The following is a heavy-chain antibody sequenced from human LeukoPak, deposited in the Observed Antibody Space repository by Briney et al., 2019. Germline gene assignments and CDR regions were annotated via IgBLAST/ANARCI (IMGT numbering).Heavy chain of an antibody. Sequence: GGSLRLSCAASGFTFSSYAMSWVRQAPGKGLEWVSGINWNGGSTGYADSVKGRFTISRDNAKNSLYLQMNSLRAEDTALYHCARKEGIAAGWFDPWGQGTLVTVSS. CDR2: INWNGGST. J-gene: IGHJ5*02. CDR1: GFTFSSYA. CDR3: ARKEGIAAGWFDP. D-gene: IGHD6-13*01. V-gene: IGHV3-20*01.